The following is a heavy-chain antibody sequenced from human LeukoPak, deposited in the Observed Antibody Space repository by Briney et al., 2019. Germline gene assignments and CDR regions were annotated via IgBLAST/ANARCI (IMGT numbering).Heavy chain of an antibody. CDR2: ISSSGSTI. CDR3: AVTTVGFALDY. Sequence: GGSLRLSCAASGFTFSNAWMSWVRQAPGKGLEWVSDISSSGSTIDYADSVKGRFTISRDNAKNSLYLQMNSLRAEDTAVYYCAVTTVGFALDYWGQGTLVTVSS. V-gene: IGHV3-11*04. CDR1: GFTFSNAW. D-gene: IGHD4-17*01. J-gene: IGHJ4*02.